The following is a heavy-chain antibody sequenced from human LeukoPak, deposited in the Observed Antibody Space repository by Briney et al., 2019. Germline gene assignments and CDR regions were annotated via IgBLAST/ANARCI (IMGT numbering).Heavy chain of an antibody. CDR2: INHSGST. CDR3: ARGSGLYYDFWSGYYTSGYFDY. D-gene: IGHD3-3*01. J-gene: IGHJ4*02. V-gene: IGHV4-34*01. Sequence: SETLSLTCAVYGGSFSGYYWSWIRQPPGKGLEWIGKINHSGSTNYNPSLKSRVTISVDTSKNQFSLKLSSVTAADTAVYYCARGSGLYYDFWSGYYTSGYFDYWGQGTLVTVSS. CDR1: GGSFSGYY.